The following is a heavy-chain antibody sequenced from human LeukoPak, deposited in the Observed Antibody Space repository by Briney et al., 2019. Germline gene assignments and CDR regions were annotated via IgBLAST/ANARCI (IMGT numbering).Heavy chain of an antibody. V-gene: IGHV3-64D*09. D-gene: IGHD2/OR15-2a*01. CDR2: ISRNGGST. Sequence: GGSLRLSCSAPGFTFSSFAMHWVRQAPGKGLEYVAAISRNGGSTYYAGSVKGRFTISRDNSKSTLYLQMSSLRAEDTAVYLCVKDLRSDFMGVLSRYLSYWGQGTLVTVSS. CDR3: VKDLRSDFMGVLSRYLSY. CDR1: GFTFSSFA. J-gene: IGHJ4*02.